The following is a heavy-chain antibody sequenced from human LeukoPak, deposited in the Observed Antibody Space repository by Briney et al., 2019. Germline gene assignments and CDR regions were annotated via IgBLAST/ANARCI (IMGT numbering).Heavy chain of an antibody. Sequence: PGGSLRLSCAASGCTFSTFRKFAMSSVRQAPGEGLECVSVISGSGGSTYYADSVKGRFTISRDNSQKTLDLQMNSLRAEDTAVYFCAKGHSDFGTGSDGWGQGTLVTVSS. CDR1: GCTFSTFRKFA. J-gene: IGHJ4*02. CDR3: AKGHSDFGTGSDG. V-gene: IGHV3-23*01. D-gene: IGHD4-17*01. CDR2: ISGSGGST.